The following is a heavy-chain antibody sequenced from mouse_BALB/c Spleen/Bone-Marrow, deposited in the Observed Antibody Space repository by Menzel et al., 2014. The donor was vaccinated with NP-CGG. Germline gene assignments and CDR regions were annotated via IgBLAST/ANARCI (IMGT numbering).Heavy chain of an antibody. D-gene: IGHD2-4*01. CDR3: ARGLYYDYEFAY. J-gene: IGHJ3*01. CDR1: GFSLTSYG. V-gene: IGHV2-2*02. CDR2: IWSGGST. Sequence: QVQLQQSGPGLVQPSQSLSITCTVSGFSLTSYGVHWVRQSPGKGLEWLGVIWSGGSTDYNAAFISRLSISKDNSKSQVSFKMNSLQANDTAIYYCARGLYYDYEFAYWGQGTLVTVSA.